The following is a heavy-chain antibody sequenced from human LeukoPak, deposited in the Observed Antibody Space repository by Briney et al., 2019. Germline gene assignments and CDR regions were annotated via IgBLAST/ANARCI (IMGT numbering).Heavy chain of an antibody. CDR3: AGSEAPITPPPYGMGV. Sequence: SETLSLTCTLSGDSISSGGYRWNWFRQHPGKGLEWIGYIYSSGNTFYNPSLKSRVIISVDTSKNQFSLKLSSVTAADTALYYCAGSEAPITPPPYGMGVWGQGTKVTVSS. CDR2: IYSSGNT. J-gene: IGHJ6*02. D-gene: IGHD3-10*01. V-gene: IGHV4-31*03. CDR1: GDSISSGGYR.